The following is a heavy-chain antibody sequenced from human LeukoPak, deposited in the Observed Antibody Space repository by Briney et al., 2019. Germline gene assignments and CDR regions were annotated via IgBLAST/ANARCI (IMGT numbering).Heavy chain of an antibody. V-gene: IGHV4-34*01. J-gene: IGHJ6*03. Sequence: SETLSLTCAVYNGSLSGFYWSWIRQPPGKGLEWIGQIHHSGYAHYSPSLRSRVTMSLDTSKNQFSLKLSTVAAADTAVYYCARLPRGLITIFGVVIMDVWGKGTTVTVSS. CDR3: ARLPRGLITIFGVVIMDV. D-gene: IGHD3-3*01. CDR1: NGSLSGFY. CDR2: IHHSGYA.